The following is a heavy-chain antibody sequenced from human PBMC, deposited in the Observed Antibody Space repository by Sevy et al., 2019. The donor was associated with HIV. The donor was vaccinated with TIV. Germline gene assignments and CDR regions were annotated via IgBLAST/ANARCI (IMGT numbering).Heavy chain of an antibody. CDR3: AKDEDYEILTGPWNA. J-gene: IGHJ5*02. Sequence: QLGGSLRLSCAASGFTFSRHAMSWVRQAPGKGLEWVSGISGSGGSTYYADSVKGQITISRDNHKSMLHLHMNSLRAEDTAVYYCAKDEDYEILTGPWNAWGQGTLVTVSS. CDR2: ISGSGGST. V-gene: IGHV3-23*01. D-gene: IGHD3-9*01. CDR1: GFTFSRHA.